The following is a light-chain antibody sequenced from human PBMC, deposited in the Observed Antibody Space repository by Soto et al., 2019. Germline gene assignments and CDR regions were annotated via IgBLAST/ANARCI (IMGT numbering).Light chain of an antibody. V-gene: IGLV2-14*01. CDR3: SSYTGSSTLYV. CDR1: SSDIGGYNY. J-gene: IGLJ1*01. Sequence: QSALTQHASVSGSPGQSITISCTGTSSDIGGYNYVSWYQQHPGKVPKLMIFEVSNRPSGVSYRFSGSKSGNTASLTISGLQAEDEADYYCSSYTGSSTLYVFGTGTKVTVL. CDR2: EVS.